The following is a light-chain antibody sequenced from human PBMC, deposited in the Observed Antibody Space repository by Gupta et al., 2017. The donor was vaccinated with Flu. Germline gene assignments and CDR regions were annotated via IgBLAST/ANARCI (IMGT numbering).Light chain of an antibody. V-gene: IGKV3-11*01. CDR1: QSVGTY. CDR3: QKPSNWPPFT. Sequence: ETELTQSPATLSLSPGERATRSCRASQSVGTYLAWYQKKPGQAPRLLIYDASNRDTGITARFCGSGSGKYLPLTSSRWEPEDSAVYYCQKPSNWPPFTFGHGTTVEIK. CDR2: DAS. J-gene: IGKJ2*01.